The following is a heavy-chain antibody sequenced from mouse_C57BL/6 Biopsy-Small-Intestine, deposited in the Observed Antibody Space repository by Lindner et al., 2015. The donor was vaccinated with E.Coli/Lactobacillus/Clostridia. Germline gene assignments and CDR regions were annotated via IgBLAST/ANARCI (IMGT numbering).Heavy chain of an antibody. V-gene: IGHV1-80*01. CDR2: IYPGDGDT. Sequence: VQLQESGAELVKPGASVKISCKASGYAFSSYWMNWVKQRPGKGLEWIGQIYPGDGDTNYNGKFKGKATLTADKSSSTAYMQLSSLTSEDSAVYFCARIGQDGYLYYFDYWGQGTTLTVSS. J-gene: IGHJ2*01. D-gene: IGHD2-3*01. CDR1: GYAFSSYW. CDR3: ARIGQDGYLYYFDY.